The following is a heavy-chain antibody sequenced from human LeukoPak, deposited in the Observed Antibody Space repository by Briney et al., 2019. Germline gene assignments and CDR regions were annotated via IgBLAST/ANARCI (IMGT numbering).Heavy chain of an antibody. D-gene: IGHD5-24*01. J-gene: IGHJ6*02. CDR3: AREERWLQITTLRVYGMDV. CDR1: GYTFTSYG. CDR2: ISAYNSNT. V-gene: IGHV1-18*01. Sequence: ASVKVSCKASGYTFTSYGISWVRQAPGQGLEWMGWISAYNSNTNYAQKLQGRVTMTTDTSTSTAYMELRSLRSDDTAVYYCAREERWLQITTLRVYGMDVWGQGTTVTVSS.